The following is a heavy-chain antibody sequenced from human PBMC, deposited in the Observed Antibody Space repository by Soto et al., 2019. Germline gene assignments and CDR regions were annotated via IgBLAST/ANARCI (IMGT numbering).Heavy chain of an antibody. J-gene: IGHJ5*02. CDR3: ARITGDYYDSSGYQGDWFDP. V-gene: IGHV1-69*13. CDR2: IIPIFGTA. CDR1: GGTFSSYA. D-gene: IGHD3-22*01. Sequence: SVKVSCKASGGTFSSYAISWVRQAPGQGLEWMGGIIPIFGTANYAQKFQGRVTITADESTSTAYMELSSLRSEDTAVYYCARITGDYYDSSGYQGDWFDPWGQGTLVTVSS.